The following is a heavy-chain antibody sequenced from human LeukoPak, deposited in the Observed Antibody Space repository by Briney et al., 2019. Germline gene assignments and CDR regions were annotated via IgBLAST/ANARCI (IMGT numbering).Heavy chain of an antibody. Sequence: GGSLRLSCAASGFTFSSYWIHWVRQAPGKGLVWVSHINPDGSSTNYADSVKGRFTISRDNAKNTLYLQMNSLRAEDTAVYYCARETRESDYSPFDYWGQGTLVTVSS. CDR2: INPDGSST. CDR3: ARETRESDYSPFDY. CDR1: GFTFSSYW. D-gene: IGHD3-3*01. V-gene: IGHV3-74*01. J-gene: IGHJ4*02.